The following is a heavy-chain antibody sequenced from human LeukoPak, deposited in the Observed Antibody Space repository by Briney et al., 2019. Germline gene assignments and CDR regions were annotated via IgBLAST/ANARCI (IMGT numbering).Heavy chain of an antibody. V-gene: IGHV3-23*01. J-gene: IGHJ5*02. CDR3: AQYFRSGGRWFDP. CDR1: GVTFCNYA. CDR2: ISAGGGFT. Sequence: PGGSLRLSCAASGVTFCNYAMSWGRQAPGKRLEWVSSISAGGGFTYYSDSVKGRFTISRDNSRNTLSLQMNSPRAEDTAVYFCAQYFRSGGRWFDPWGQGTLVTVSS. D-gene: IGHD2/OR15-2a*01.